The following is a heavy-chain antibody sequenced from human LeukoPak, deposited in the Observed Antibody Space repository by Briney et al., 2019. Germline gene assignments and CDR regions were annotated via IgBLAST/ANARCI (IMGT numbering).Heavy chain of an antibody. V-gene: IGHV4-39*01. CDR3: ARLVVSSWYHEVLLGRDY. CDR1: GGSISSSSYY. J-gene: IGHJ4*02. Sequence: PSETLSLTCTVSGGSISSSSYYWGRIRQPPGKGLEWIGSIYYRGSTYYNPSLKSRVTISVDTSKNQFSLKLSSVTAADTAVYYCARLVVSSWYHEVLLGRDYWGQGTLVTVSS. CDR2: IYYRGST. D-gene: IGHD6-13*01.